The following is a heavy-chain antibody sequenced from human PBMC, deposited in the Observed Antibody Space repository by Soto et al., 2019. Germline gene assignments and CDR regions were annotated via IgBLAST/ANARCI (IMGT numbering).Heavy chain of an antibody. V-gene: IGHV5-51*01. D-gene: IGHD6-6*01. CDR3: ARLGIADRQTYYYSMDV. J-gene: IGHJ6*02. CDR2: IYPGDSDT. CDR1: GYSFTSYR. Sequence: GESLKISCKGSGYSFTSYRIGWVRQMPGKGLEWMGIIYPGDSDTRYSPSFQGQVTISADKSISTAYLQWSSLKASDTAMYYCARLGIADRQTYYYSMDVCGQGTTVTVSS.